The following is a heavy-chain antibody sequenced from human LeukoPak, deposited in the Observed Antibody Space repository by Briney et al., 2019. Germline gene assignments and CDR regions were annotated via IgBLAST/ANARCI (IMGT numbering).Heavy chain of an antibody. J-gene: IGHJ4*02. CDR3: ARVRGSSWNYFDY. V-gene: IGHV3-64*01. D-gene: IGHD6-13*01. Sequence: PGGSLRLSCAASGFTFGSYAMHWVRQAPGKGLEYVSAISSNGGSTYYANSVKGRFTISRDNSKNTLYLQMGSLRAEDMAVYYCARVRGSSWNYFDYWGQGTLVTVSS. CDR2: ISSNGGST. CDR1: GFTFGSYA.